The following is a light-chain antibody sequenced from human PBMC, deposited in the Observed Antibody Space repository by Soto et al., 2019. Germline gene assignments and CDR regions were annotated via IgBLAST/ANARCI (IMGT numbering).Light chain of an antibody. V-gene: IGLV2-14*01. Sequence: QSALTQPASVSGSAGQSIAISCTGSSSDVGIYNYVSWYQQHPGKVPKLIIYEVTSRPSGVSIRFSGSKSGNTASLTISGLQPEDEADYYCAAWDDSLGSYVFGSGTKVTVL. CDR3: AAWDDSLGSYV. CDR1: SSDVGIYNY. J-gene: IGLJ1*01. CDR2: EVT.